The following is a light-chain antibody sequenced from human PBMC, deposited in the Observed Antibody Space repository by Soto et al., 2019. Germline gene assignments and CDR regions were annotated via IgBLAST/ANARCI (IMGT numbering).Light chain of an antibody. CDR3: QQYDKWPPTT. CDR2: GAS. V-gene: IGKV3-15*01. CDR1: QTISHN. Sequence: EIVMTQSPATLSVSPGERANLSCRASQTISHNLAWYQHKPGQAPRLLIFGASSRASGVPARFSGGGSGTEFTLTISSLQSEDCAVYYCQQYDKWPPTTFGQGTKVEIK. J-gene: IGKJ1*01.